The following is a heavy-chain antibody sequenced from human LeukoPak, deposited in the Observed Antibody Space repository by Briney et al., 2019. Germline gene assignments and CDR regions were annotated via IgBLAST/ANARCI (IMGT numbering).Heavy chain of an antibody. Sequence: PGGSLRLSCAASGFTLSHYYMTWIRQAPGKGLEWLSCISSSGDTIYYADSVKGRFTVSRDNAENSLYLQMNSLRAEDTAMYYCARQASEIDYWGQGSLVTVSS. J-gene: IGHJ4*02. V-gene: IGHV3-11*01. CDR3: ARQASEIDY. CDR2: ISSSGDTI. CDR1: GFTLSHYY.